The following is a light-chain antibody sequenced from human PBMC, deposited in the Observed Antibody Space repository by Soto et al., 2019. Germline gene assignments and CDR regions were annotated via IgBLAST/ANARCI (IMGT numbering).Light chain of an antibody. CDR1: QGIRND. CDR2: AAS. Sequence: DIQITRSPSSVWSSLLDIVTITCRASQGIRNDLGWYQQKPGKAPKLLIYAASSLQSGVPSRFSGSGSGTEFTLTISSLQPHDFATYYCQHYNSYSEAFGQGTKVDIK. CDR3: QHYNSYSEA. V-gene: IGKV1-17*01. J-gene: IGKJ1*01.